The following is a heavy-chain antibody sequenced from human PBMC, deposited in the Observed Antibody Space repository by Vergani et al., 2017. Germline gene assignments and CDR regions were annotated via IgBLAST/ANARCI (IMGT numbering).Heavy chain of an antibody. CDR2: IIPIFGTA. J-gene: IGHJ4*02. CDR1: GGTFSSYA. CDR3: ARADPGYSSSSRAILRD. Sequence: QVQLVQSGAEVKKPGSSVKVSCKASGGTFSSYAISWVRQAPGQGLEWMGGIIPIFGTANYAQKFQGRVTITADESTSTAYMELSSLRSEDTAVYYCARADPGYSSSSRAILRDWGQGTVVTVSS. D-gene: IGHD6-6*01. V-gene: IGHV1-69*01.